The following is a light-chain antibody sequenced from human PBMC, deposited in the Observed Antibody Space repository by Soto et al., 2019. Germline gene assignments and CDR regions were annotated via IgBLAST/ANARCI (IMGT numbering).Light chain of an antibody. CDR2: DTT. CDR1: TGAVTSGHF. Sequence: QAVVTQEPSLTVSPGGTVTLTCGSNTGAVTSGHFSHWFQQKPGQAPRTLIYDTTNKHSGTPDRFSGSLLGGKAALTLSGAQPEDEADYYCFVSYSGVVVFGGGTKLTVL. J-gene: IGLJ3*02. V-gene: IGLV7-46*01. CDR3: FVSYSGVVV.